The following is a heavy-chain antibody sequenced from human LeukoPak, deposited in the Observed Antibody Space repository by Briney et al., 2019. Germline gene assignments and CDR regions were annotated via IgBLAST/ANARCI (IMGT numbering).Heavy chain of an antibody. CDR3: ATVGGGTSGWDAFDI. D-gene: IGHD6-19*01. V-gene: IGHV1-24*01. Sequence: GASVKVSCKVSGYTLTELSMHWVRQAPGKGREGRGGFDPEDGETIYAQKFHGRGTITEDTSTAPAYMEMSSVRYEDTAVYYCATVGGGTSGWDAFDIWGQGTMVTVSS. CDR1: GYTLTELS. J-gene: IGHJ3*02. CDR2: FDPEDGET.